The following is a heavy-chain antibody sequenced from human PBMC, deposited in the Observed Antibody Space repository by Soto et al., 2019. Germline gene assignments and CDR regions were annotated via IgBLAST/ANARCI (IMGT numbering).Heavy chain of an antibody. V-gene: IGHV5-10-1*03. J-gene: IGHJ4*02. CDR2: IDPGDSYT. CDR1: GYTFTTHW. D-gene: IGHD5-12*01. Sequence: EVQLVQSGAEVKKPGESLRISCQGSGYTFTTHWINWVRQMPGKGLECVGRIDPGDSYTDYSPSFQGHVTISADKSINTAYLQWGSLKASDTAMYYCARQGLDIVAADFDYWGQGSLVTVSS. CDR3: ARQGLDIVAADFDY.